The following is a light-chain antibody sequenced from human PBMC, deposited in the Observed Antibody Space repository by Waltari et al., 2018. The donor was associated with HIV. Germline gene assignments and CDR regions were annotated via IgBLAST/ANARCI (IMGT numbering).Light chain of an antibody. Sequence: SYVLTQPPSVSVAPGQPARVTCGGNNIGSKSVHWYQVKPGQAPVLVVYDDSDRPSGIPERCSGSNSGNTATLTISRVEAGDEADYYGQVWDTGGDHPEWVFGGGTKLTVL. V-gene: IGLV3-21*02. J-gene: IGLJ3*02. CDR2: DDS. CDR1: NIGSKS. CDR3: QVWDTGGDHPEWV.